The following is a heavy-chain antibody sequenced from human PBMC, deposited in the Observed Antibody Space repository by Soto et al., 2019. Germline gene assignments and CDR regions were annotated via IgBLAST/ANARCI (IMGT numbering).Heavy chain of an antibody. CDR1: GYTLTELS. Sequence: VASVKVSCKVSGYTLTELSMHWVRQAPGKGLEWMGGFDPEDGETIYAQKFQGRVTMTEDTSTDTAYMELSSLRSEDTAVYYCATSVGYCYYMDVWGKGTTVTVSS. D-gene: IGHD1-26*01. V-gene: IGHV1-24*01. CDR2: FDPEDGET. CDR3: ATSVGYCYYMDV. J-gene: IGHJ6*03.